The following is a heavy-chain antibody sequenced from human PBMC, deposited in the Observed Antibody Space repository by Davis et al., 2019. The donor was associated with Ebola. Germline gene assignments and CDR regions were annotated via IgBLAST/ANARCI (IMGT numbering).Heavy chain of an antibody. CDR1: GFTFSSYS. CDR3: ARDRSGDIVVVPAAMDP. CDR2: ISSSSSYI. Sequence: GESLKISCAASGFTFSSYSMNWVRQAPGKGLEWVSYISSSSSYIYYADSVKGRFTISRDNAKNSLYLQMNSLRAEDTAVYYCARDRSGDIVVVPAAMDPWGQGTLVTVSP. J-gene: IGHJ5*02. D-gene: IGHD2-2*01. V-gene: IGHV3-21*05.